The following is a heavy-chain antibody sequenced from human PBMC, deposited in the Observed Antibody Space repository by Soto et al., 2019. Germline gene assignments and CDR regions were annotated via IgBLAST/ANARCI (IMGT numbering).Heavy chain of an antibody. D-gene: IGHD3-22*01. J-gene: IGHJ5*02. V-gene: IGHV3-23*01. CDR2: ISGSGDKT. CDR3: AKERVRYSSDSSGYWGGTDL. Sequence: EVQLLESGGGLVQPGGSLRLSCAASGFTFSTYAMTWVRQSPGKGLEWVSSISGSGDKTYYADSVEGRSTISRDNSKNTVSLQVNSLRADDTDIYYCAKERVRYSSDSSGYWGGTDLLGQGTLISVSS. CDR1: GFTFSTYA.